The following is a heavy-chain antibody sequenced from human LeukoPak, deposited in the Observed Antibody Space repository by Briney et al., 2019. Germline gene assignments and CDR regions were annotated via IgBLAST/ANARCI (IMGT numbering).Heavy chain of an antibody. D-gene: IGHD2/OR15-2a*01. CDR3: ARDHYFKIDY. CDR2: IPTDDSPT. Sequence: GGSLRLSCAASGLVFSNFVMHWVRQAPGKGLVWVSRIPTDDSPTNYADFVQGRFTISRDNAKNTVYLQMNNLRAEDTAVYYCARDHYFKIDYWGQGTLVTVSS. J-gene: IGHJ4*02. V-gene: IGHV3-74*01. CDR1: GLVFSNFV.